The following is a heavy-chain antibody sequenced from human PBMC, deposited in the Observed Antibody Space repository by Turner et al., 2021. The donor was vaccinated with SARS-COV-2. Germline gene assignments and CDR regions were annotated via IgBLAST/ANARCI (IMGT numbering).Heavy chain of an antibody. V-gene: IGHV4-39*01. J-gene: IGHJ5*02. Sequence: QLQLQESGPGLVKPSETLSLSCLVSGGCISSSYYNSGWIRQPPGKGLEWIGSIYYSGGTYYNPSLKRRVTISVDTSKNQFSLKLNSGTAADTAVYYCARHGPTSTTKAFDPWGQGTLVTVSS. D-gene: IGHD4-17*01. CDR3: ARHGPTSTTKAFDP. CDR2: IYYSGGT. CDR1: GGCISSSYYN.